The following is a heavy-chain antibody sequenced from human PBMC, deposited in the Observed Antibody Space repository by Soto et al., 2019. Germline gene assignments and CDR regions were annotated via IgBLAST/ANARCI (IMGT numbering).Heavy chain of an antibody. V-gene: IGHV6-1*01. CDR3: ARDLEITMVRGVMADYYYYGMDV. CDR2: TYYRSKWYN. D-gene: IGHD3-10*01. CDR1: GDSVSSNSAA. J-gene: IGHJ6*02. Sequence: SQTLSLTCAISGDSVSSNSAAWNWIRQSPSRGLEWLGRTYYRSKWYNDYAVSVKSRITINPDTSKNQFFLQLNSVTPEDTAVYYSARDLEITMVRGVMADYYYYGMDVWGQGTTVTVSS.